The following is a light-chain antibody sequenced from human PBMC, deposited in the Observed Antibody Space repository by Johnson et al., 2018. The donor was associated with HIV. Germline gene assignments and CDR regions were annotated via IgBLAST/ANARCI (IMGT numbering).Light chain of an antibody. CDR3: GTWDTSLSARYV. CDR2: END. J-gene: IGLJ1*01. V-gene: IGLV1-51*02. CDR1: GSNIGRNF. Sequence: QSVLTQPPSVSAAPGQKVTISCSGSGSNIGRNFVSWYQQLPGTAPKLLIFENDKRPSGIPDRFSGSKSGTSATLGITGLQAWDEADYYCGTWDTSLSARYVFGTGTKVTVL.